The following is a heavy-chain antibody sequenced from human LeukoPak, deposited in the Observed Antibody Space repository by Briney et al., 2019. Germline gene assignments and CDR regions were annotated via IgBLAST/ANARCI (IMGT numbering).Heavy chain of an antibody. V-gene: IGHV1-18*01. J-gene: IGHJ4*02. CDR1: GYTFTSYG. D-gene: IGHD6-13*01. CDR3: ARDRGSSWSRGGGGY. CDR2: ISAYNGNT. Sequence: ASVKVSCKASGYTFTSYGISWVRQAPGQGLEWMGWISAYNGNTNYAQKLQGRVTMTTDTSTSTAYMELRSLGSDDTAVYYCARDRGSSWSRGGGGYWGQGTLVTVSS.